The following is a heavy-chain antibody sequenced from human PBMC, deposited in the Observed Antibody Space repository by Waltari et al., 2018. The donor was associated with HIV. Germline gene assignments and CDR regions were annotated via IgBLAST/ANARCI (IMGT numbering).Heavy chain of an antibody. CDR2: ISRTSTYI. D-gene: IGHD2-15*01. CDR3: ARGGYPRAFDY. CDR1: GIIFSSSD. J-gene: IGHJ4*02. V-gene: IGHV3-21*01. Sequence: EVQLVESGGGLVKPGESLRLSCAASGIIFSSSDMYWVRQAPGKGLEWVSAISRTSTYIFYADSVKGRFTISRYNANNLLYLHMNGLRVEDTALYYCARGGYPRAFDYWGQGSLVTVSS.